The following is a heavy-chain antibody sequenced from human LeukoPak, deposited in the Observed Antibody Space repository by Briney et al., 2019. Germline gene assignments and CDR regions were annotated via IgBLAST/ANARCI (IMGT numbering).Heavy chain of an antibody. CDR3: AREGASGAGEDYYYYYGMDV. J-gene: IGHJ6*02. CDR1: GYTFPGYY. D-gene: IGHD1-26*01. Sequence: GASVKVSCKASGYTFPGYYMHWVRQAPGQGLEWMGWINPNSGGTNYAQKFQGRVTMTRDTSISTAYMELSRLRSDDTAVYYCAREGASGAGEDYYYYYGMDVWGQGTTVTVSS. CDR2: INPNSGGT. V-gene: IGHV1-2*02.